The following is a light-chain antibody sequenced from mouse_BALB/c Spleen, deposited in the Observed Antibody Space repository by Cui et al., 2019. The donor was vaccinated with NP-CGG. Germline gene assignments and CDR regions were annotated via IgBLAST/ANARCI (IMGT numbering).Light chain of an antibody. Sequence: QAVVTQESALTTSPGETVTLTCRSSTGTVTTSNYANWVQEKPDHLFTGLIGGTNNRVPGVPAIFSGSLIGDKAALTITGAQTEDEAIYFCVLWYSNHWVFGGGTKLTVL. CDR1: TGTVTTSNY. J-gene: IGLJ1*01. V-gene: IGLV1*01. CDR2: GTN. CDR3: VLWYSNHWV.